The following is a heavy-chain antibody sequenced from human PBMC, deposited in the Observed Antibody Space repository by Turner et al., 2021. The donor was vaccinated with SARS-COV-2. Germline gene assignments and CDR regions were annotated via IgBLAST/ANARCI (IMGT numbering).Heavy chain of an antibody. CDR2: IYYSGST. Sequence: QVQLQESGPGLVKPSQTLSLTCTVSGGSISSGGYYWSWIRQHPGKGLEWNGYIYYSGSTYYNPSLKSRVTISVDTSKNQFSLKLSSVTAADTAVYYCARDYGGNSNYFDYWGQGTLVIVSS. V-gene: IGHV4-31*03. D-gene: IGHD2-21*02. J-gene: IGHJ4*02. CDR1: GGSISSGGYY. CDR3: ARDYGGNSNYFDY.